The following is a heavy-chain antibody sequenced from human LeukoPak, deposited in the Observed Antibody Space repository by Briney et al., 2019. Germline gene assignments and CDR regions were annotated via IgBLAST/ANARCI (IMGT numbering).Heavy chain of an antibody. CDR1: GFSFSDYY. CDR2: ISSSDTAF. V-gene: IGHV3-11*01. D-gene: IGHD3-22*01. J-gene: IGHJ3*02. CDR3: ARISITMIVAAMGAFDI. Sequence: PGGSLRLSCAASGFSFSDYYMSWIRQAPGKGLEWVSYISSSDTAFYNKDSVKGRFKISRDNAKNSLYLQMDSLSAEDTAVYYCARISITMIVAAMGAFDIWGQGTMVTVSS.